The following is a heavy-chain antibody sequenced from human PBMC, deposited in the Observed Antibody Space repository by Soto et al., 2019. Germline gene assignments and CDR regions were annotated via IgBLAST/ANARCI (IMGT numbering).Heavy chain of an antibody. D-gene: IGHD6-19*01. Sequence: GKGGTSGTPFLTCRVFGGSLSGFFWSWIRQSPGEGLGWLGYGSYTWGTPYSPSLRSRVSISVDTSKKEFSLRLSSVTAADTAVYFCARSVAVPGAHIDYWGQG. J-gene: IGHJ4*02. V-gene: IGHV4-59*01. CDR3: ARSVAVPGAHIDY. CDR2: GSYTWGT. CDR1: GGSLSGFF.